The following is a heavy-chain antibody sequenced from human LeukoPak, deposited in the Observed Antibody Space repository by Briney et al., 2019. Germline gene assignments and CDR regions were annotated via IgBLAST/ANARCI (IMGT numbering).Heavy chain of an antibody. Sequence: SETLSLTCTVSGGSISSYYWSWIRQPPGKGLEWIGYIYYSGSTNYNPSLKSRVTISVDTSKNQFSLKLSSVTAADTAVYYCARQVNDYGSGSYISWFDPWGQGTLVTVSS. J-gene: IGHJ5*02. CDR2: IYYSGST. D-gene: IGHD3-10*01. CDR3: ARQVNDYGSGSYISWFDP. CDR1: GGSISSYY. V-gene: IGHV4-59*08.